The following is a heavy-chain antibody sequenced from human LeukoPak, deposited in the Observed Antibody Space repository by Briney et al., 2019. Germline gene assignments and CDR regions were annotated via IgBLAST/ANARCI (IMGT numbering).Heavy chain of an antibody. CDR3: ARESWGYIAADWFDP. V-gene: IGHV4-34*01. CDR1: GGSFSGYY. Sequence: SETLSLTCAVYGGSFSGYYWSWIRQPPGTGRKWIGEMSHSGRTNYNPSLKSRLTISVDSSKDQFSLKLSSVTAADTAVYYCARESWGYIAADWFDPWGQGTLVTVSS. D-gene: IGHD6-13*01. CDR2: MSHSGRT. J-gene: IGHJ5*02.